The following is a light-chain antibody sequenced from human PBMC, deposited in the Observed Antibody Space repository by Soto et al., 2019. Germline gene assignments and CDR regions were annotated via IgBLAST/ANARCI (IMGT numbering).Light chain of an antibody. Sequence: EIVLTQSPGTLSLSPGERATLSCRASQSVSSSYLAWYQQKPGQAPRLLIYGASSRATGIPDRFSGSGSGTDFTLTISRLEPEDFVVYYCQQYGSSPPQTFGGGTKGEIK. J-gene: IGKJ4*01. V-gene: IGKV3-20*01. CDR1: QSVSSSY. CDR3: QQYGSSPPQT. CDR2: GAS.